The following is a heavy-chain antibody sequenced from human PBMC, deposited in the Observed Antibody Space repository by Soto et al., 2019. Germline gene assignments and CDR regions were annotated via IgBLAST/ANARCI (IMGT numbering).Heavy chain of an antibody. V-gene: IGHV4-38-2*01. D-gene: IGHD3-3*01. CDR3: ARVTIFEYWFDP. Sequence: SETLSLTCAVSSYSISGGFYWAWIRQPPGKGLEWIGNIYHSGSAHYNPSLKSRVTMSVDTSKNNFSLRLTSVTAADTAVYYGARVTIFEYWFDPWGQGILVTVS. J-gene: IGHJ5*02. CDR1: SYSISGGFY. CDR2: IYHSGSA.